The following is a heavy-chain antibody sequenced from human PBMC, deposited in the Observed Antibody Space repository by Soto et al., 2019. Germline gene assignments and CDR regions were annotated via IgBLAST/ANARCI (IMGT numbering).Heavy chain of an antibody. D-gene: IGHD2-2*01. V-gene: IGHV3-30-3*01. J-gene: IGHJ5*02. Sequence: PGGSLRLSCAASGFTFSAYTMHWVRQAPGKGLEWVALTSYDGSDTYYAESVKGRFTISRDNTRNTLYLQMNSLRPEDTAVYYCARAPVEDIIVLPSARGWFDPWSQGTLVTVSS. CDR1: GFTFSAYT. CDR2: TSYDGSDT. CDR3: ARAPVEDIIVLPSARGWFDP.